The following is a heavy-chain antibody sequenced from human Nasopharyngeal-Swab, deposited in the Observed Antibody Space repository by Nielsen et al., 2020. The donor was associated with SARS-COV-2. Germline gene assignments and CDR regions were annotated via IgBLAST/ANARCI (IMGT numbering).Heavy chain of an antibody. J-gene: IGHJ6*03. CDR3: ARVLGNTYYYSYMDV. V-gene: IGHV4-31*03. CDR2: INYSGGT. D-gene: IGHD1/OR15-1a*01. Sequence: SETLSLTCTLSGASISGGGYYWSWIRQHPGKGLEWIGSINYSGGTYYNPSLKSRATISIDTSRKRFSLNLSSVTAADTAVYYCARVLGNTYYYSYMDVWGKGTTVNVSS. CDR1: GASISGGGYY.